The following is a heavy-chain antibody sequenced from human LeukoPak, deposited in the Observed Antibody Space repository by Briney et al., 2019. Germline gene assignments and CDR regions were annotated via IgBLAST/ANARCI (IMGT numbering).Heavy chain of an antibody. J-gene: IGHJ4*02. D-gene: IGHD1-1*01. CDR2: ISSDGSNK. V-gene: IGHV3-30*03. Sequence: GRSLRLSCAASGFTFSTYGMHWVRQAPGKGLEWVAVISSDGSNKYYADSVKGRLTISRDNAKNSLYLQMNSLRAEDTAVYYCATSTAGLDYWGQGTLVTVSS. CDR3: ATSTAGLDY. CDR1: GFTFSTYG.